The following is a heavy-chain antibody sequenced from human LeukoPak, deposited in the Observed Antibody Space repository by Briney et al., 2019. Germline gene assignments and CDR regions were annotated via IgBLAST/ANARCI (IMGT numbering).Heavy chain of an antibody. Sequence: PGGSLRLSCAASGFTFSDYYMSWIRQAPGKGLEWVSYISSSGSTIYYADSVKGRFTISRDNAKNSLYLQMNSLRSEDTAVYYCATVPFYYDSSLPYFQHWGQGTLVTVSS. CDR3: ATVPFYYDSSLPYFQH. CDR1: GFTFSDYY. J-gene: IGHJ1*01. D-gene: IGHD3-22*01. CDR2: ISSSGSTI. V-gene: IGHV3-11*01.